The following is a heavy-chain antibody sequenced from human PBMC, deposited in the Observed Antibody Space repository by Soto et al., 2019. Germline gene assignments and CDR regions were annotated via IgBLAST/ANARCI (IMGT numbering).Heavy chain of an antibody. J-gene: IGHJ4*02. V-gene: IGHV4-4*07. D-gene: IGHD3-22*01. Sequence: QVQLQESGPGLLKPSETLSLTCTVSGASMSNYYWSWIRQPAGKGLEWIGRIFGSGETYYNPSLKSRVILSVELSKSQFCLGLTSVTAADTAVYFFVREGDYSDNNGYPLFDYWGQGTLVTVSP. CDR1: GASMSNYY. CDR3: VREGDYSDNNGYPLFDY. CDR2: IFGSGET.